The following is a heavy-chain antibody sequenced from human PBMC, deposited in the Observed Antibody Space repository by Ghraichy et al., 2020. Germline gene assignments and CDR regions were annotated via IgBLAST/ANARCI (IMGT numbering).Heavy chain of an antibody. CDR2: IYTSGST. CDR1: GGSISSGSYY. CDR3: ATRYYDSSGYYSDDAFDI. J-gene: IGHJ3*02. D-gene: IGHD3-22*01. V-gene: IGHV4-61*02. Sequence: SETLSLTCTVSGGSISSGSYYWSWIRQPAGKGLEWIGRIYTSGSTNYNPSLKSRVTISVDTSKNQFSLKLSSVTAADTAVYYCATRYYDSSGYYSDDAFDIWGQGTMVTVSS.